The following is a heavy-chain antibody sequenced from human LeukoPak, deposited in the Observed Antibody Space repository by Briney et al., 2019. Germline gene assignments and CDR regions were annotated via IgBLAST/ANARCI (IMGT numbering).Heavy chain of an antibody. CDR3: TRDRTSVPYAFDI. CDR1: GGSISSYY. Sequence: SETLSLTCTVSGGSISSYYWSWIRQPPGKGLEWIGYIYYSGSTNYNPSLKSRATISVDTSKNQFSLKLSSVTAADTAVYYCTRDRTSVPYAFDIWGQGTMVTVSS. J-gene: IGHJ3*02. CDR2: IYYSGST. V-gene: IGHV4-59*01. D-gene: IGHD3-10*02.